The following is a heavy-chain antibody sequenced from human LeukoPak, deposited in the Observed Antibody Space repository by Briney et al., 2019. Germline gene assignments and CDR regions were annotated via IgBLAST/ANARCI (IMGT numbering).Heavy chain of an antibody. CDR3: ARPYGPGNYINLGLDF. V-gene: IGHV1-69*13. D-gene: IGHD3-10*01. CDR1: VVTLNNYA. J-gene: IGHJ4*02. CDR2: TVPVFATT. Sequence: ASVKVSCKASVVTLNNYAISWVRQAPGQGLEWVGRTVPVFATTTYAQKFQGRVMITADESTSTVHMELSSLTAEDTALYYCARPYGPGNYINLGLDFWGQGTLVTVS.